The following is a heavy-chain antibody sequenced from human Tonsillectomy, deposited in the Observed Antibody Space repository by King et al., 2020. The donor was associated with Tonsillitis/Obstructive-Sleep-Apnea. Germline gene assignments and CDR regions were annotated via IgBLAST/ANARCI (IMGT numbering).Heavy chain of an antibody. CDR1: GFTFSSYA. Sequence: VQLVESGGGVVQPGRSLRLSCAASGFTFSSYAMYWVRQAPGKGLEWVAVIWYDGSNKYYADSVKGRFTISRDNFKNTLYLQMNSLRAEDTAVYYCARPYYDFWRGYQYWGQGALVTVSS. D-gene: IGHD3-3*01. J-gene: IGHJ4*02. V-gene: IGHV3-33*01. CDR2: IWYDGSNK. CDR3: ARPYYDFWRGYQY.